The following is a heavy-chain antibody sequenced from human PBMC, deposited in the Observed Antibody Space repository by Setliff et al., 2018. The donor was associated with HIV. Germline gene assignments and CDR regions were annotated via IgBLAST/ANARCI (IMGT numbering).Heavy chain of an antibody. V-gene: IGHV1-8*02. CDR3: ARVIGYFSGWYLKY. Sequence: ASVKVSCKASGYTFTTYDINWVRQATGQGLEWMGWMNPNSGNTGYARKFQGRITMTRNASITTAYMELSSLGSEDTAVYYCARVIGYFSGWYLKYWGQGTPVTVSS. CDR2: MNPNSGNT. J-gene: IGHJ4*02. D-gene: IGHD6-19*01. CDR1: GYTFTTYD.